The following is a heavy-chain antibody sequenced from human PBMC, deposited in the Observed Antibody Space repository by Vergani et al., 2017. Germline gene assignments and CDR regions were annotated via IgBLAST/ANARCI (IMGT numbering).Heavy chain of an antibody. Sequence: EVQLVQSGAEVKKPGESLRISCKGSGYSFPSYWITWVRQMPGKGLEWMGKIDPSDSDTNYSPSCQGHVAISADKSISTAYLQWSSLKASDTAMYYCARGGNPGSGWSIDYGGQGTLVTVSS. CDR2: IDPSDSDT. J-gene: IGHJ4*02. D-gene: IGHD6-19*01. CDR3: ARGGNPGSGWSIDY. V-gene: IGHV5-10-1*03. CDR1: GYSFPSYW.